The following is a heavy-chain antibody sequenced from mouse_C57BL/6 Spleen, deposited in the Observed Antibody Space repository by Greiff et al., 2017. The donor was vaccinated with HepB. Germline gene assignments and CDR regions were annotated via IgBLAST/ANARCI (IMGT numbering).Heavy chain of an antibody. CDR2: IYWDDDK. V-gene: IGHV8-12*01. D-gene: IGHD2-1*01. CDR1: GFSLSTSGMG. Sequence: QVTLKECGPGILQSSQTLSLTCSFSGFSLSTSGMGVSWIRQPSGKGLEWLAHIYWDDDKRYNQSLKSRLTISKDTSRNQVFLKITSVDTADTATYYCARRVYSNYFDYWGQGTTLTVSS. CDR3: ARRVYSNYFDY. J-gene: IGHJ2*01.